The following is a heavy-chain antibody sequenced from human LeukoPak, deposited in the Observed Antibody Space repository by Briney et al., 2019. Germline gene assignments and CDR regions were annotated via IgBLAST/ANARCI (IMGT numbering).Heavy chain of an antibody. CDR3: AKRLGFDWLPYYYYYGMDV. CDR1: GFTFSSYG. CDR2: KSYDGSNK. V-gene: IGHV3-30*18. J-gene: IGHJ6*02. D-gene: IGHD3-9*01. Sequence: GRSLRLSCAASGFTFSSYGMHWVRQAPGKGLEWVAVKSYDGSNKYYADSVKGRFTISRDNSKNTLYLQMNSLRAEDTAVYYCAKRLGFDWLPYYYYYGMDVWGQGTTVTVSS.